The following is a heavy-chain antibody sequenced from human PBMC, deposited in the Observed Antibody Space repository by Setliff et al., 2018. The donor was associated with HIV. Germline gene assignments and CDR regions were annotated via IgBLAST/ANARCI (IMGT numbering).Heavy chain of an antibody. Sequence: SETLFLTCTVSGGSISSHYWSWIRQPPGKGLEWIGYIYYSGSTNYNPSLRGRVTISLDRSKNQFSLKVDSATATDTAVYFCARVSSSYYFLGAFDSWGQGTLVTVSS. J-gene: IGHJ4*02. D-gene: IGHD2-15*01. CDR2: IYYSGST. CDR1: GGSISSHY. CDR3: ARVSSSYYFLGAFDS. V-gene: IGHV4-59*08.